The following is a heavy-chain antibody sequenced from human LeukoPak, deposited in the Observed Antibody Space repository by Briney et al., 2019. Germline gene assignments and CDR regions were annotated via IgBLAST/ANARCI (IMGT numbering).Heavy chain of an antibody. Sequence: PGGSLRLSCAASGFTFSSYGMHWVRQAPGKGLEWVAVISYDGSNKYYADSVKGRFTISRDNSKNALYLQMNSLRAEDTAVYYCAKVWYYYDSSGYLFDYWGQGTLVTVSS. J-gene: IGHJ4*02. D-gene: IGHD3-22*01. CDR2: ISYDGSNK. CDR1: GFTFSSYG. V-gene: IGHV3-30*18. CDR3: AKVWYYYDSSGYLFDY.